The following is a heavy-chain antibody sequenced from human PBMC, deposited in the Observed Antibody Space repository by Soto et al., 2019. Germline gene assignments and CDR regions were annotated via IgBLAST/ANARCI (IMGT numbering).Heavy chain of an antibody. CDR2: IYYSGST. V-gene: IGHV4-31*03. D-gene: IGHD3-3*01. CDR1: GGSISSGGYY. Sequence: PSETLSLTCTVSGGSISSGGYYWSWIRQHPGKGLEWIGYIYYSGSTYYNPSLKSRVTISVDTSKNQFSLKLSSVTAADTAVYYCARYRTLFGVVNTWFDPWGQGTLVTVSS. J-gene: IGHJ5*02. CDR3: ARYRTLFGVVNTWFDP.